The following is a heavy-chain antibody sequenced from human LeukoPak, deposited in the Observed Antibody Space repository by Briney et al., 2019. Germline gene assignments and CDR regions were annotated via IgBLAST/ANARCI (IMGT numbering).Heavy chain of an antibody. CDR1: GFTFDDYA. CDR3: AVLHYYAMDV. CDR2: ISWNSGTK. V-gene: IGHV3-9*01. J-gene: IGHJ6*02. Sequence: GRSLRLSCAASGFTFDDYAMHWVRQAPGKGLEWVSGISWNSGTKGYADSVKGRFTISRDNAKNSLYLQMNSLRGEDAALHYCAVLHYYAMDVWGQGTTVTVSS. D-gene: IGHD2-8*01.